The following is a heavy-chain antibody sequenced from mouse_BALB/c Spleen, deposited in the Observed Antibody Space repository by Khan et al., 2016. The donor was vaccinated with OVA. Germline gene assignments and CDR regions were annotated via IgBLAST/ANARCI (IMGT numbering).Heavy chain of an antibody. D-gene: IGHD2-14*01. CDR3: AREGAYYRSDGWFAY. CDR1: GYTFTTYT. Sequence: QVQLKQSGAELARPGASVKMSCKASGYTFTTYTIHWVKQRPGQGLEWIGYIIPTNDYTNYNQKFKDRATLTADKSSSTAYMQLSSLTSEDSALYYSAREGAYYRSDGWFAYWGQGTLVTVSA. CDR2: IIPTNDYT. J-gene: IGHJ3*01. V-gene: IGHV1-4*01.